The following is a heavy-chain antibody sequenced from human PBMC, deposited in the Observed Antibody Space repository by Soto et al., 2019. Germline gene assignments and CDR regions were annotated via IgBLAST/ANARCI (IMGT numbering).Heavy chain of an antibody. V-gene: IGHV4-59*01. Sequence: QGQLQESGPGLVKPSETLSLTCTVSGASIDTYYWTWVRQAPVKGLEWIGYVLYSGSTVYNPSLQGRVTISEVTIKTQFSLQLGSVSAADTAVYDCATTPRSGIVSPAMFYWGRGTLVTVSS. CDR3: ATTPRSGIVSPAMFY. D-gene: IGHD2-2*01. CDR1: GASIDTYY. J-gene: IGHJ4*02. CDR2: VLYSGST.